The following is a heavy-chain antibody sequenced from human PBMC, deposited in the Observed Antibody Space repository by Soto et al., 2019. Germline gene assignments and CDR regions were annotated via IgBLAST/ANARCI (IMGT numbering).Heavy chain of an antibody. J-gene: IGHJ4*02. CDR2: ISWNSASI. CDR3: LKDWGHDFCIGYFNF. CDR1: GFTFDNYA. Sequence: GGSLRLSCAASGFTFDNYAMDWVRQVPGKGLEWVSGISWNSASIGYADSVKGRFTTSSDNAKNSMYLGMNCLRTEDTAFTYCLKDWGHDFCIGYFNFWGQGTPVTVSS. D-gene: IGHD3-3*01. V-gene: IGHV3-9*01.